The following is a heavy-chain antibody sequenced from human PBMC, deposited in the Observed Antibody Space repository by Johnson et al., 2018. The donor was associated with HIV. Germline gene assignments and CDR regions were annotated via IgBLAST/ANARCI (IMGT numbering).Heavy chain of an antibody. CDR1: GFTFSSYG. CDR2: ISYDGSDK. J-gene: IGHJ3*02. CDR3: ARWVMVRGREAFDI. D-gene: IGHD3-10*01. Sequence: QVQLVESGGGVVQPGRSLRLSCAASGFTFSSYGMHWVRQAPGKGLEWAAVISYDGSDKYYADSVKGRFTISRDNAKNSLYLQMNSLRAEDTAVYYCARWVMVRGREAFDIWGQGTMVTVSS. V-gene: IGHV3-30*03.